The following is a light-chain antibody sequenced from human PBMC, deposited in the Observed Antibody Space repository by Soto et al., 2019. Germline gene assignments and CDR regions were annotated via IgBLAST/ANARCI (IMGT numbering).Light chain of an antibody. CDR3: QSYDSSLSGSV. CDR1: SSNIGASYA. Sequence: QSVLTQPPSVSGAPGQRVTISCTGSSSNIGASYAVHWYQQIPGTAPKLLIYGNSNRPSGVPDRFSGSKSGTSASLAITGLLAEDEVDYYCQSYDSSLSGSVFGGGAKLTVL. V-gene: IGLV1-40*01. CDR2: GNS. J-gene: IGLJ3*02.